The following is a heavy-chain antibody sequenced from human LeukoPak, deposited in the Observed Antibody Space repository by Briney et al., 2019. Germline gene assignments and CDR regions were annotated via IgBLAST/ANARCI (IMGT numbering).Heavy chain of an antibody. Sequence: PSQTLSLTCTVSGGSISSGDYYWSWIRQPPGKGLEWIGYIYYSGSTYYNPSLKSRVTISVDTSKNQFSLKLSSVTAADTAVYYCARTYATVGLYYFDYWGQGTLVTVSS. V-gene: IGHV4-30-4*08. CDR1: GGSISSGDYY. J-gene: IGHJ4*02. CDR3: ARTYATVGLYYFDY. D-gene: IGHD4-11*01. CDR2: IYYSGST.